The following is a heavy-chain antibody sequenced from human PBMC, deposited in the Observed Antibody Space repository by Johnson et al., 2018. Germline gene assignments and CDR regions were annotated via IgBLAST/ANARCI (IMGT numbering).Heavy chain of an antibody. V-gene: IGHV3-33*01. Sequence: QVQLVESGGGVVQPGRSLGLSCVASGFTFSSYGMHWVRQAPGKGLEWVAVIWYDGSNKYYADSVKGRFTISRDNSKNTLYLQMNSLRAEDTAIYYCARDGVTHAFDIWGQGTMVTVSP. D-gene: IGHD2-21*02. J-gene: IGHJ3*02. CDR2: IWYDGSNK. CDR3: ARDGVTHAFDI. CDR1: GFTFSSYG.